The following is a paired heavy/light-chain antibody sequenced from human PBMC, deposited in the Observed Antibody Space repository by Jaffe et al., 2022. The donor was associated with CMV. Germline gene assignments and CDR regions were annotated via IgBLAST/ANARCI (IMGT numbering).Light chain of an antibody. CDR3: QHLNTYPPT. Sequence: IQLTQSPSSLSASVGDRVTITCRASQGISSYLAWYQQKPGKAPNLLIYAASTLQSGVPSRFSGSGSGTDFTLTISSLQPEDFTTYFCQHLNTYPPTFGQGTRLEIK. J-gene: IGKJ5*01. CDR2: AAS. V-gene: IGKV1-9*01. CDR1: QGISSY.
Heavy chain of an antibody. J-gene: IGHJ5*02. D-gene: IGHD2-2*01. Sequence: QVVLVESGGGVVQPGRSLRLSCAASGFTFSNYGMHWVRQAPGRGLEWVAVITYDGRNTHYADSVKGRFTISRDNSKNTLFLQMNSLRAEDTALYYCAKDPAVGGYCADSSCYGWFDPWGQGTMVTVSS. CDR2: ITYDGRNT. V-gene: IGHV3-30*18. CDR3: AKDPAVGGYCADSSCYGWFDP. CDR1: GFTFSNYG.